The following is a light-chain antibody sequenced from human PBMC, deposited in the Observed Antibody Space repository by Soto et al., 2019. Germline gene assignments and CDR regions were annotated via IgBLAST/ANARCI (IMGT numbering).Light chain of an antibody. J-gene: IGKJ3*01. CDR1: QSVSSK. V-gene: IGKV3-15*01. CDR2: GAS. CDR3: QQYYVWPLS. Sequence: EIVMTQSPGTLSVSPGERATLSCRASQSVSSKLAWYQQKPGQAPRLVIYGASTRATGIPARISGSGAGTEFTLTISSLQSEDSAVYNCQQYYVWPLSFGPGTKVDIK.